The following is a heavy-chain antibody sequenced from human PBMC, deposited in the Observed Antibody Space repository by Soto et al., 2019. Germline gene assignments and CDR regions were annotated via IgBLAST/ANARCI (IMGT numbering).Heavy chain of an antibody. CDR1: GGTFRGYA. J-gene: IGHJ4*02. D-gene: IGHD3-22*01. Sequence: SGKVSCKATGGTFRGYAISWVRQAPGQGLEWLGGILPTSDTPNYAQKFQARVTLTADDSTNTAYMELRGLRSGDTAVYYCARGYDVNSELDYWGQGTLVTVSS. CDR3: ARGYDVNSELDY. V-gene: IGHV1-69*13. CDR2: ILPTSDTP.